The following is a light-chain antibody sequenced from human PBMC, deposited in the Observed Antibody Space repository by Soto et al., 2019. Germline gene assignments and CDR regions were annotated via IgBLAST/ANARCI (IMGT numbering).Light chain of an antibody. V-gene: IGLV2-23*01. CDR1: SSDFGDDKY. Sequence: QSALTQPASVSGSPGQSITVSCTGSSSDFGDDKYVSWYQQHPGKAPKLMIYEGSKRPSGVSNRFSGSKSGNTASLTISGLQAEDEADYYCCSYAGSWVFGGGTKVTVL. CDR3: CSYAGSWV. J-gene: IGLJ3*02. CDR2: EGS.